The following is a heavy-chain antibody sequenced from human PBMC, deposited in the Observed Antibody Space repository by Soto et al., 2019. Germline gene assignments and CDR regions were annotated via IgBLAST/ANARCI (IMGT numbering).Heavy chain of an antibody. CDR1: GGSISSYY. Sequence: SETLSLTCTVSGGSISSYYWSWIRQPPGKGLEWIGYIYYSGSTNYNPSLKSRVTISVDTSKNQFSLKLSSVTAADTAVYYCARDQGIAALNWFDPWGQGTLVTVSS. V-gene: IGHV4-59*01. CDR2: IYYSGST. J-gene: IGHJ5*02. D-gene: IGHD6-13*01. CDR3: ARDQGIAALNWFDP.